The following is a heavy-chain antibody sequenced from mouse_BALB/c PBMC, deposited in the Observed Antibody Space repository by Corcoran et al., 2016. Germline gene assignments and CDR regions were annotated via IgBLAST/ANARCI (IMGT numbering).Heavy chain of an antibody. CDR2: IFPGSGNT. CDR1: GYSFTSYY. V-gene: IGHV1-66*01. Sequence: QVQLQQSGPELVKPGASVKISCKASGYSFTSYYIHWVKQRPGQGLEWIGWIFPGSGNTKYNEKFKGKATLTADTSSSTAYMQLSSLTSEDSAVYFCARSEGSAWFAYWGQGTLVTVSA. CDR3: ARSEGSAWFAY. J-gene: IGHJ3*01.